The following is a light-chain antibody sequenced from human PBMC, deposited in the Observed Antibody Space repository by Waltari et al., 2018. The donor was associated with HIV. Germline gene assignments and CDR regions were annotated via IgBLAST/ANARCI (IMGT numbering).Light chain of an antibody. Sequence: QSVLTQPPSASGTPGQRVTISCSGSSSNIRSNTVSWYQQLPGTAPKLLIYSNAQRPSGVPDRFSGSKSGTSASLAISGLQSEDGADYYCAAWDDSLNGWVFGGGTKLTVL. CDR2: SNA. CDR3: AAWDDSLNGWV. V-gene: IGLV1-44*01. J-gene: IGLJ3*02. CDR1: SSNIRSNT.